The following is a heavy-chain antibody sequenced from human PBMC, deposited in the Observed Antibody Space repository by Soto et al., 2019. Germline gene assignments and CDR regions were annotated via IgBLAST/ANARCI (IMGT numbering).Heavy chain of an antibody. CDR1: GGTFSRYA. D-gene: IGHD7-27*01. CDR2: IIPIFGTA. J-gene: IGHJ6*02. CDR3: ATTAMGNYYYGLDV. Sequence: QVQLVQSGAEVKKPGSSVKVSCKASGGTFSRYAITWVRQAPGQGLEWMGGIIPIFGTANYAQKFQGRVTITADESTSTAYMELSSLRSEDSAVFDCATTAMGNYYYGLDVWGQGTTVTVSS. V-gene: IGHV1-69*12.